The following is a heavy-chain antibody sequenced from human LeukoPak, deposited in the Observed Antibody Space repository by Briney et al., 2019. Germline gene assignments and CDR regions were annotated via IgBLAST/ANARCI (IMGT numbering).Heavy chain of an antibody. CDR1: GGSISSYY. CDR3: ARHYFRGYYGSGSYSYMDV. D-gene: IGHD3-10*01. V-gene: IGHV4-39*01. CDR2: IYYSGTT. Sequence: SETLSLTCTVSGGSISSYYWGWIRQPPGKGLEWIGSIYYSGTTYYNPSLKSRVTISVDTSKSQFSLRLSSVTAADTAVYYCARHYFRGYYGSGSYSYMDVWGKGTTVTISS. J-gene: IGHJ6*03.